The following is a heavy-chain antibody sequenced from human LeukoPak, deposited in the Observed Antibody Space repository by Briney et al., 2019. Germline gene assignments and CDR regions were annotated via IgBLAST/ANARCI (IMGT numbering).Heavy chain of an antibody. J-gene: IGHJ4*02. D-gene: IGHD3-22*01. Sequence: PGGSLRLSCAASGFTFDDYAMHWVRQAPGKGLEWVSLISGDGGSTYYADSVKGRFTISRDNSKNSLYLQMNSLRTEDTALYYCAKGTQYYYDSSGYYVGYSDYWGQGTLVTVSS. V-gene: IGHV3-43*02. CDR1: GFTFDDYA. CDR2: ISGDGGST. CDR3: AKGTQYYYDSSGYYVGYSDY.